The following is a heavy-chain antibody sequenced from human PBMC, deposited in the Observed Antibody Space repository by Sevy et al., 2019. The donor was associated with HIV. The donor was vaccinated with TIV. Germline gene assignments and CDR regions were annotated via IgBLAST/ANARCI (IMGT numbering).Heavy chain of an antibody. CDR2: ISNSGSTI. CDR3: ARDLPPSATTVPHFDY. D-gene: IGHD4-17*01. Sequence: GGSLRLSCTASGFTFSSYEMNWVRQAPGKGLEWVSYISNSGSTIHYSDSVKGRLPISRDNAKNSLYLQMNSLRAEDRAVDYCARDLPPSATTVPHFDYWGRGTLVTVSS. V-gene: IGHV3-48*03. CDR1: GFTFSSYE. J-gene: IGHJ4*02.